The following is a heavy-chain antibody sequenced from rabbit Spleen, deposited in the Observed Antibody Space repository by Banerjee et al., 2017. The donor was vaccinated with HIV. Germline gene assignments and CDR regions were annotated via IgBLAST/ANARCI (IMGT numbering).Heavy chain of an antibody. CDR2: IRGGSSGST. CDR1: GSSLITNKSG. CDR3: ARDSVAEYGYPDYFNL. J-gene: IGHJ4*01. D-gene: IGHD6-1*01. Sequence: QEQLVESGGDLVKLGDSLQPTAKALGSSLITNKSGLGGVPKAPGKGLGWIACIRGGSSGSTYYARWAKGRFTISKTSSTVDLKMTSLTAADTATYFCARDSVAEYGYPDYFNLWGPGTLVTVS. V-gene: IGHV1S45*01.